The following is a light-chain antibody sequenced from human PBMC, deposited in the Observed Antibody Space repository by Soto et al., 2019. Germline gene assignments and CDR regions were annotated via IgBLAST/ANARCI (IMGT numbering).Light chain of an antibody. V-gene: IGLV2-14*01. CDR2: DVS. Sequence: QSALTQPASVSGSPGQSITISCTGTSSDVGRYNYVSWYQQQPGKAPKLMIYDVSNRPSGVTNRFSGSKSGNTASLTISGLQAEDEADYYCSSYTTSSTPRYVFVPGTQVTVL. CDR3: SSYTTSSTPRYV. J-gene: IGLJ1*01. CDR1: SSDVGRYNY.